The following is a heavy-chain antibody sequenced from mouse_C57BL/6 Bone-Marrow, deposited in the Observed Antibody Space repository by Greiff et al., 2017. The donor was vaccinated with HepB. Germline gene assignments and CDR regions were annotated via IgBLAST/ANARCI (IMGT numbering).Heavy chain of an antibody. V-gene: IGHV3-6*01. CDR2: ISYDGSN. Sequence: EVKLQQSGPGLVKPSQSLSLTCSVTGYSITSGYYWNWIRQFPGNKLEWMGYISYDGSNNYNPSLKNRISITRDTSKNQFFLKLNSVTTEDTATYYCARLKYGNYDAMDYWGQGTSVTVSS. J-gene: IGHJ4*01. CDR3: ARLKYGNYDAMDY. D-gene: IGHD2-1*01. CDR1: GYSITSGYY.